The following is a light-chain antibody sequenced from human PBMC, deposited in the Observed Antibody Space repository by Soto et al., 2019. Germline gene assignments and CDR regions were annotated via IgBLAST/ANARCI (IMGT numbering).Light chain of an antibody. CDR2: EVS. Sequence: QSALTQPPSASGSPGQSVTISCTGTSSDVGGYNYVSWYQQHPGRAPKLMIYEVSKRPSGVPDRFSGSKSGNTASLTVSGLQAEDEADYYCSSYGGSPLGVFGGGTKVTVL. CDR1: SSDVGGYNY. V-gene: IGLV2-8*01. CDR3: SSYGGSPLGV. J-gene: IGLJ3*02.